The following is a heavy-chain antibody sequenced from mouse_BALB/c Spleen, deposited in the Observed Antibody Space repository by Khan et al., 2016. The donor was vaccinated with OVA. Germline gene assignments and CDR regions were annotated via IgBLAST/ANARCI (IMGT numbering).Heavy chain of an antibody. CDR2: LDHANGNT. Sequence: VQMKQSGAELVKKGASVKLYCTAYGFNINDTYMHWVKQRHEQGLEWIGRLDHANGNTKYDPKFQGKATITADTAPNTAYLQRSRLTSEYTAVYYCARRNAWRQGTTLTVST. J-gene: IGHJ2*01. CDR1: GFNINDTY. V-gene: IGHV14-3*02. CDR3: ARRNA.